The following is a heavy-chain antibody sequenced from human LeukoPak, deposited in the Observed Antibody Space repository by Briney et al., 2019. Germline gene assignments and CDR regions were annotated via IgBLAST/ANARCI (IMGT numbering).Heavy chain of an antibody. V-gene: IGHV4-31*03. Sequence: PSETLSLTCTVSGGSISSGGYYWSWIRQHPGQGLEWIGYIYYSGSTYYNPSLKSRVTISVDTSKNQFSLKLSSVTAADTAVYYCAREVVVVAATSHYYMDVWGKGTTVTVSS. CDR3: AREVVVVAATSHYYMDV. CDR2: IYYSGST. D-gene: IGHD2-15*01. J-gene: IGHJ6*03. CDR1: GGSISSGGYY.